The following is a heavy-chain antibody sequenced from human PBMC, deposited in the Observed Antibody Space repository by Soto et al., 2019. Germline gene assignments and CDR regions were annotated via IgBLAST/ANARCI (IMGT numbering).Heavy chain of an antibody. CDR3: AKVAGVATGGTVGGLDP. CDR2: ISYDGNHK. CDR1: GFSFSSYA. Sequence: GGSLRLSCQTSGFSFSSYAMHWVRQAPGKGLEWVGVISYDGNHKFYGESVKGRFTISRDNSKNTLYLQMPSLTTDDTGVYYCAKVAGVATGGTVGGLDPWGQGTLVTVSS. J-gene: IGHJ5*02. D-gene: IGHD6-13*01. V-gene: IGHV3-30*18.